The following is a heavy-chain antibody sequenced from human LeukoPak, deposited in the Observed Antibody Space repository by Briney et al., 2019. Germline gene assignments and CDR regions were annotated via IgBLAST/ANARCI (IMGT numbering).Heavy chain of an antibody. J-gene: IGHJ4*02. V-gene: IGHV3-30-3*02. D-gene: IGHD2-2*01. CDR1: GFTFSSYA. CDR3: AKSPGIYCSSTSCYLAY. CDR2: ISYDGSNK. Sequence: PGRSLRLSCAASGFTFSSYAMHWVRQAPGKGLEWVAVISYDGSNKYYADSVKGRFTISRDNAKNSLYLQMNSLRAEDTAVYYCAKSPGIYCSSTSCYLAYWGQGTLVTVSS.